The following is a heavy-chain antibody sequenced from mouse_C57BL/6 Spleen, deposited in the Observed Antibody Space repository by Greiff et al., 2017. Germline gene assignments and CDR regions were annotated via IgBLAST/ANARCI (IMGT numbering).Heavy chain of an antibody. V-gene: IGHV1-55*01. Sequence: QVQLQQPGAELVKPGASVKMSCKASGYTFTSYWITWVKQRPGQGLEWIGDIYPGSGSTNYNEKFKSKATLTVDTSSSTAYMQLSSLTSEDSAVYYCARGERLRRGAWFAYWGQGTLVTVSA. J-gene: IGHJ3*01. CDR2: IYPGSGST. D-gene: IGHD2-4*01. CDR1: GYTFTSYW. CDR3: ARGERLRRGAWFAY.